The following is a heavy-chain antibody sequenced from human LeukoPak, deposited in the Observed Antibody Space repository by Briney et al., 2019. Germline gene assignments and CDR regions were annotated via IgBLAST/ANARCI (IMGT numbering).Heavy chain of an antibody. J-gene: IGHJ4*02. CDR3: ANTPTIFGVVSPGSHLG. CDR2: ISSSSSYI. CDR1: GFTFSSYS. V-gene: IGHV3-21*01. Sequence: GGSLRLSCAASGFTFSSYSMNWVRQAPGKGLEWVSSISSSSSYIYYADSVKGRFTISRDNAKNSLYLQMNSLRAEDTAVYYCANTPTIFGVVSPGSHLGWGQGTLVTVSS. D-gene: IGHD3-3*01.